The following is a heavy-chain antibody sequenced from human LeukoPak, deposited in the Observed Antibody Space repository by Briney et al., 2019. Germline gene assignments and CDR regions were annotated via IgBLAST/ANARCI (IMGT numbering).Heavy chain of an antibody. CDR3: ARYRGASGYHFDY. CDR1: GGSINYSSYY. J-gene: IGHJ4*02. D-gene: IGHD5-12*01. CDR2: IYYSGST. V-gene: IGHV4-39*07. Sequence: SETLSLTCTVSGGSINYSSYYWGWIRQPPGKGLEWIGSIYYSGSTYYSPSLKSRVTISVDTSKNQFSLKLSSVTAADTAMYYCARYRGASGYHFDYWGQGTLVTVSS.